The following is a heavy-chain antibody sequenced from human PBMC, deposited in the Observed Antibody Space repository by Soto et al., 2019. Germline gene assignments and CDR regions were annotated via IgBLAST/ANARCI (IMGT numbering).Heavy chain of an antibody. CDR1: GFTFSSYG. CDR3: ARDKDYTGYYYMDV. D-gene: IGHD4-4*01. Sequence: GGSLRLSCAASGFTFSSYGMHWVRQAPGKGLEWMAVIWYDGSNKYYADSVKGRFTISRDNSKNTLYLQMNSLRAEDTAVYYCARDKDYTGYYYMDVWGKGTTVTVSS. CDR2: IWYDGSNK. V-gene: IGHV3-33*01. J-gene: IGHJ6*03.